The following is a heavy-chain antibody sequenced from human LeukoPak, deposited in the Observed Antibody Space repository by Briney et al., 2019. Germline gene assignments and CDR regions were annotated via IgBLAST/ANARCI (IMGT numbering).Heavy chain of an antibody. D-gene: IGHD6-13*01. CDR2: INPNSGGT. CDR1: GYTFTGYY. CDR3: ARSDSSSWLRPFDY. J-gene: IGHJ4*02. Sequence: ASVKVSCKASGYTFTGYYMHWVRQAPGQGREWMGWINPNSGGTNYAQKFQGRVTMTRDTSISTAYMELSRLRSDDTAVYYCARSDSSSWLRPFDYWGQGTLVTVSS. V-gene: IGHV1-2*02.